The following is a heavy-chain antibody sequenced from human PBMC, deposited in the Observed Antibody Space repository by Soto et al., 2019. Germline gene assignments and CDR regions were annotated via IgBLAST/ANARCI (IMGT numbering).Heavy chain of an antibody. CDR1: GYTFTDYY. Sequence: ASVKVSCKASGYTFTDYYMHWVRQAPGQGLEWMGWINPNSGGTNYAQKFQGRVTMTRDTSISTAYMELNRLRSDDTAVYYCARDQSPSSGWPGMDVWGQGTAVTVSS. CDR3: ARDQSPSSGWPGMDV. CDR2: INPNSGGT. J-gene: IGHJ6*02. D-gene: IGHD6-19*01. V-gene: IGHV1-2*02.